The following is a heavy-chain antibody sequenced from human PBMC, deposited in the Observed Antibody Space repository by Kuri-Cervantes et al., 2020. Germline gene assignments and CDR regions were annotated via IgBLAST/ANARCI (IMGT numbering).Heavy chain of an antibody. J-gene: IGHJ4*02. V-gene: IGHV4-34*01. CDR2: INHSGST. CDR1: GGSFSGYY. CDR3: ASMAEQSYYFDY. Sequence: SETLSLTCAVYGGSFSGYYWSWIRQPPGKGLEWIGEINHSGSTYYNPSLKSRATISVDTSKNQFSLKLSSVTAADTAVYYCASMAEQSYYFDYWGQGTLVTVSS. D-gene: IGHD1/OR15-1a*01.